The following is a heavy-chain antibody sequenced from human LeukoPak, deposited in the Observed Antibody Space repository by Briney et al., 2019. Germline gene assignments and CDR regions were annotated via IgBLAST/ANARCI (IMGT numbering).Heavy chain of an antibody. J-gene: IGHJ4*02. V-gene: IGHV3-21*05. Sequence: GGSLRLSCAASGFTFSNYAMNWVRQAPGKGLEWVSYISSSSSYTNYADSVKGRFTISRDNAKNSLYLQMNSLRAEDTAVYYCASSRGRYYIADYWGQGTLVTVSS. CDR1: GFTFSNYA. CDR2: ISSSSSYT. D-gene: IGHD3-10*01. CDR3: ASSRGRYYIADY.